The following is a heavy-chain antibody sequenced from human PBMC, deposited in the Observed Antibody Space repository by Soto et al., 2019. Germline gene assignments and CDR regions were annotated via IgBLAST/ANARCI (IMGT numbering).Heavy chain of an antibody. CDR1: GGSISSSSYY. V-gene: IGHV4-39*01. CDR2: IYYSGST. J-gene: IGHJ6*02. D-gene: IGHD2-2*02. CDR3: ASLYKSGPKTGLAYYYGMDV. Sequence: SETLSLTCTVSGGSISSSSYYWGWIRQPPGKGLEWIGSIYYSGSTYYNPSLKSRVTISVDTSKNQFSLKLSSVTAADTAVYYCASLYKSGPKTGLAYYYGMDVWGQGTTVTVSS.